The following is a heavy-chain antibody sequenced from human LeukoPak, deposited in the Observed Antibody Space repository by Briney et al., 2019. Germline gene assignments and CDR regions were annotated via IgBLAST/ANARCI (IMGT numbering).Heavy chain of an antibody. D-gene: IGHD6-19*01. Sequence: NSGGSLRLSCAASGFTISDYYMSWIRQAPGKGLEWVSYISSSGSTIYYADSVKGRFTISRDNAKNSLYLQMNSLRAEDTAVYYCARGGQWLVRGYFQHWGQGTLVTVSS. CDR2: ISSSGSTI. V-gene: IGHV3-11*01. CDR3: ARGGQWLVRGYFQH. J-gene: IGHJ1*01. CDR1: GFTISDYY.